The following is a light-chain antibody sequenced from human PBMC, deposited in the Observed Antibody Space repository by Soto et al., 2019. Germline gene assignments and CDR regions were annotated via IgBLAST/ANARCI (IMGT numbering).Light chain of an antibody. CDR2: GNS. CDR3: QSYDSSLSGDVV. V-gene: IGLV1-40*01. J-gene: IGLJ2*01. Sequence: QSVLTQPPSVSGAPGQRVTISCTGSSSNIGAGYDVHWYQQLPGTAPKLLIYGNSNRPSGVPDRFSGSKSGTSASLAITGLQGEDEGDYYCQSYDSSLSGDVVFGGGTKLTVL. CDR1: SSNIGAGYD.